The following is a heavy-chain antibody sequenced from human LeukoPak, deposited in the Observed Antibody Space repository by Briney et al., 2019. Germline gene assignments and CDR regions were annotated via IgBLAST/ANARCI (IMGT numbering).Heavy chain of an antibody. V-gene: IGHV4-31*03. CDR3: ARVGTAARLNWFDP. CDR2: IYYDGRT. D-gene: IGHD6-6*01. J-gene: IGHJ5*02. Sequence: SETLSPTCTVSGDSIDSGGYYWSWIRQNPGKALEWIGHIYYDGRTYQNPSLKSRVIISVDTSKNQFSLNVSSVTAADTAVYFCARVGTAARLNWFDPWGQGTLVTVSS. CDR1: GDSIDSGGYY.